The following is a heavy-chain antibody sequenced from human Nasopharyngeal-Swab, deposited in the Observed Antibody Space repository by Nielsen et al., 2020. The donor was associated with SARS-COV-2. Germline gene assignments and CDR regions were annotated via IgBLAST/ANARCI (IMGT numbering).Heavy chain of an antibody. J-gene: IGHJ4*02. CDR3: ASHYNDYIVPVAVDY. V-gene: IGHV3-21*01. CDR2: ISGNSNYI. D-gene: IGHD4-11*01. Sequence: GESLKISCTASGFSFSTYNMNWVRQAPGKGLERVSSISGNSNYIYYADSVKGRFTISRDNARNSLYLQMDSLRAEDTAVYYCASHYNDYIVPVAVDYWGQGALVTVSS. CDR1: GFSFSTYN.